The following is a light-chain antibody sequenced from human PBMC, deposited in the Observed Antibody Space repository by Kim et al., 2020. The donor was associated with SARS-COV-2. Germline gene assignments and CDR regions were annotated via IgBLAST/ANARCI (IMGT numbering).Light chain of an antibody. J-gene: IGKJ2*01. V-gene: IGKV1-5*03. Sequence: DIQMTQFPSTLSASVGDRVTITCRASQSISSWLAWYQQKPAKAPKLLIYKVSSLESAVPSRFSGSGSGTEFTLTITSLQPDDFTTYYCQQYSSNSFTFGQGTRLEI. CDR3: QQYSSNSFT. CDR1: QSISSW. CDR2: KVS.